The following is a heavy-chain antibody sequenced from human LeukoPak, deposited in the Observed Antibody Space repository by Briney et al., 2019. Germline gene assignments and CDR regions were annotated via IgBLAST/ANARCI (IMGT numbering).Heavy chain of an antibody. CDR2: IKSKTDGGTT. J-gene: IGHJ4*02. Sequence: GGSLRLSCAASGFTFSSYAMSWVRQAPGKGLQWVGRIKSKTDGGTTDYAAPVKGRFTISRDDSKNTLYLQMNSLKTEDTAVYYCSTTYYYDSSEGYWGQGTLVTVSS. V-gene: IGHV3-15*01. CDR1: GFTFSSYA. CDR3: STTYYYDSSEGY. D-gene: IGHD3-22*01.